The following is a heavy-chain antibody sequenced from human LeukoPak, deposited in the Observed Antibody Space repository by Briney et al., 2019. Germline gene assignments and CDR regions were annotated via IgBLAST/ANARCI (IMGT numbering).Heavy chain of an antibody. J-gene: IGHJ3*02. Sequence: ASVKVSFKASGYTFTSYDINWVRQAPGQGLEWMGWMNPNSGNTGYAQKFQGRVTMTRNTSISTAYMELSSLRSEDTAVYYCARGRESTAAADPEDGAFDIWGQGTMVTVSS. CDR1: GYTFTSYD. V-gene: IGHV1-8*01. CDR2: MNPNSGNT. D-gene: IGHD6-13*01. CDR3: ARGRESTAAADPEDGAFDI.